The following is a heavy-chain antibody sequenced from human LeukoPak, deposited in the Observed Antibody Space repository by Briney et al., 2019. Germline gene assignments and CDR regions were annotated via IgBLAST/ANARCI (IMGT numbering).Heavy chain of an antibody. CDR2: MNPNSGNT. CDR3: ARDRGSQPFIDY. CDR1: GYTFTSYD. D-gene: IGHD1-26*01. V-gene: IGHV1-8*03. Sequence: ASVKVSCKASGYTFTSYDINWVRQATGQGLEWMGWMNPNSGNTGYAQKFQGRVTITRNTSISTAYMELSSLRSEDTAVYYCARDRGSQPFIDYWGQGTLVTVSS. J-gene: IGHJ4*02.